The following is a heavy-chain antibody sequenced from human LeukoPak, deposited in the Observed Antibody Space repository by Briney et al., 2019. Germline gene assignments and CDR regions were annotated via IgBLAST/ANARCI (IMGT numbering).Heavy chain of an antibody. V-gene: IGHV4-38-2*01. CDR1: GYSISSGYY. CDR3: ARHYSPPAAGRRMNYYYYYYMDV. Sequence: SETLSLTCAVSGYSISSGYYWAWIRQSPGKGLECIGSIYHSGTAYYNPSLKSRVTISVDTSKNQFSLKLRSVTAAGTAVYYCARHYSPPAAGRRMNYYYYYYMDVWGKGTTVTVSS. D-gene: IGHD6-13*01. CDR2: IYHSGTA. J-gene: IGHJ6*03.